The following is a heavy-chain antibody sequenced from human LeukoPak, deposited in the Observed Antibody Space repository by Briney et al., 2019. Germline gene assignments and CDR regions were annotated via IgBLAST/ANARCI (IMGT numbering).Heavy chain of an antibody. CDR3: ARDRALQLKLYYFDY. V-gene: IGHV1-3*03. CDR2: INAGNGNT. CDR1: GYTFTSYA. Sequence: GASVKVSCKASGYTFTSYAMHWVRQAPGQRLEWMGWINAGNGNTKYSQEFQGRVTITRDTSASTAYMELSSLRSEDMAVYYCARDRALQLKLYYFDYWGQGTLVTVSS. D-gene: IGHD5-18*01. J-gene: IGHJ4*02.